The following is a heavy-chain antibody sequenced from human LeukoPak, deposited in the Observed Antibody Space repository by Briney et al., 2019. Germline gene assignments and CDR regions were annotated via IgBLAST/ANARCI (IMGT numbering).Heavy chain of an antibody. CDR1: GFTFSSYS. J-gene: IGHJ6*03. V-gene: IGHV3-48*04. CDR2: ISSSSSTI. D-gene: IGHD6-13*01. Sequence: GGSLRLSCAASGFTFSSYSMNWVRQAPGKGLEWVSYISSSSSTIYYADSVKGRFTISRDNAKNSLYLQMNSLRAEDTAVYYCARAGHSSSWYGRTYYMDVWGKGTTVTVSS. CDR3: ARAGHSSSWYGRTYYMDV.